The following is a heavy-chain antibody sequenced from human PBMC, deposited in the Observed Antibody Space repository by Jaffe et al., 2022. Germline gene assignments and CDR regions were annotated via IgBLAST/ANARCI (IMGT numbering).Heavy chain of an antibody. Sequence: QVQLVQSGAEVKKPGASVKVSCKASGYTFTGYYMHWVRQAPGQGLEWMGWINPNSGGTNYAQKFQGRVTMTRDTSISTAYMELSRLRSDDTAVYYCARGPELLWFGELLYYFDYWGQGTLVTVSS. V-gene: IGHV1-2*02. CDR1: GYTFTGYY. CDR3: ARGPELLWFGELLYYFDY. J-gene: IGHJ4*02. CDR2: INPNSGGT. D-gene: IGHD3-10*01.